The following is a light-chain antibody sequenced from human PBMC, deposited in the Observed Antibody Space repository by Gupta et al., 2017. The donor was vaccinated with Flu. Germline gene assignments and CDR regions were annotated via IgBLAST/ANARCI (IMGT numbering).Light chain of an antibody. CDR3: HHYGTSPYT. V-gene: IGKV3-20*01. CDR1: ESVNRNH. Sequence: ESVTLSCRAGESVNRNHLAWYQQKPGQAPRLLIYGTSNRAPGIPDRFSGGGSWTEFTLTINRLEPEDSAVFYCHHYGTSPYTFGQGTNLEIK. CDR2: GTS. J-gene: IGKJ2*01.